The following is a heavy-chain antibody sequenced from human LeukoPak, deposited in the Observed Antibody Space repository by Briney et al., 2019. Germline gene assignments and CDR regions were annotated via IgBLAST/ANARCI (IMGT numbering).Heavy chain of an antibody. CDR2: IKQDGSEK. V-gene: IGHV3-7*01. J-gene: IGHJ4*02. CDR3: ARHMVRGVFDY. D-gene: IGHD3-10*01. CDR1: GFTFSDYS. Sequence: GGSLRLSCAASGFTFSDYSMHWVRQAPGKGLEWVANIKQDGSEKYYVDSVKGRFTISRDNAKNSLYLQMNSLRAEDTAVYYCARHMVRGVFDYWGQGTLVTVSS.